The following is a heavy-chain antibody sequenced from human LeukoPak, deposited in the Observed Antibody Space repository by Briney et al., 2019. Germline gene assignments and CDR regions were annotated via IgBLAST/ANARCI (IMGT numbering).Heavy chain of an antibody. CDR3: VRGDSRDY. D-gene: IGHD6-13*01. CDR1: GFTFSSYT. CDR2: IPDNGAYS. V-gene: IGHV3-21*01. J-gene: IGHJ4*03. Sequence: GGSLRLSCAASGFTFSSYTMNWVRQAPGKGLEWVSSIPDNGAYSHHADSVKGRFTISRDNARNSLYLDMHNLGAEDTAVYYCVRGDSRDYWGQGTTVTVSS.